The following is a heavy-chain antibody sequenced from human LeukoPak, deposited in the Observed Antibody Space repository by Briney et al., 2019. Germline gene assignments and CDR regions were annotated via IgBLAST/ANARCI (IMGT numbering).Heavy chain of an antibody. V-gene: IGHV3-23*01. Sequence: GGSLRLSCAASGFTFSCYAMSWVRQAPGKGLEWVSAISGSGGSTYYADSVKGRFTISRDNSKNTLYLQMNSLRAEDTAVYYCAKASPYYYYYGMDVWGQGTTVTVSS. CDR3: AKASPYYYYYGMDV. CDR1: GFTFSCYA. CDR2: ISGSGGST. J-gene: IGHJ6*02.